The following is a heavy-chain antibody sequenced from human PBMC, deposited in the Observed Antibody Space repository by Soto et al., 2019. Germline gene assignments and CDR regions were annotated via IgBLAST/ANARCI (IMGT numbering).Heavy chain of an antibody. V-gene: IGHV4-39*01. D-gene: IGHD2-15*01. CDR1: GGSISSSSYY. CDR3: ARGQCCSDASSHFHYYYYMDV. CDR2: IYYSGST. Sequence: QLQLQESGPGLVKPAETLSLTCTVSGGSISSSSYYWGWIRQPSGKGLEWIANIYYSGSTYYNPSLRSRVSISVDTSKNPFSLKLSSGTATDTALYFCARGQCCSDASSHFHYYYYMDVWGKGTTVTVSS. J-gene: IGHJ6*03.